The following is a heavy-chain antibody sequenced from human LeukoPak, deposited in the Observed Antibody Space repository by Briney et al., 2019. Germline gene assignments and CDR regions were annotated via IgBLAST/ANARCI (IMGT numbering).Heavy chain of an antibody. CDR3: ARDEVRSGSSY. V-gene: IGHV1-69*04. D-gene: IGHD1-26*01. CDR2: IIPILGIA. CDR1: GGTFSSYA. Sequence: SVKVSCKASGGTFSSYAISWVRQPPGQGLEWMGRIIPILGIANYAQKFQGRVTITADKSTSTAYMELSSLRSEDTAVYYCARDEVRSGSSYWGQGTLVTVSS. J-gene: IGHJ4*02.